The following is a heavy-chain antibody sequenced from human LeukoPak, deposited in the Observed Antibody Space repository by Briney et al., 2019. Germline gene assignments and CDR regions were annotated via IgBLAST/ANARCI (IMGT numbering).Heavy chain of an antibody. CDR2: INPNSGGT. Sequence: GASVKVSCKASGYTFTGYYMHWVRQAPGQGLEWMGWINPNSGGTNYAQKFQGRVTMTTDTSISTAYMELSRLRSDDTAVYYCAAKSRLTMVRGGDLPTLDYWGQGTLVTVSS. D-gene: IGHD3-10*01. CDR3: AAKSRLTMVRGGDLPTLDY. CDR1: GYTFTGYY. V-gene: IGHV1-2*02. J-gene: IGHJ4*02.